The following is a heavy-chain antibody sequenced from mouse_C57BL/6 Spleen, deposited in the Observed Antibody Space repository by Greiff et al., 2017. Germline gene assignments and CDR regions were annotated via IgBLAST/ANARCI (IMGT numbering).Heavy chain of an antibody. V-gene: IGHV1-5*01. D-gene: IGHD1-1*01. CDR3: TRSGYYGSSYRFAY. CDR2: IYPGNSDT. J-gene: IGHJ3*01. CDR1: GYTFTSYW. Sequence: VQLKESGTVLARPGASVKMSCKTSGYTFTSYWMHWVKQRPGQGLEWIGAIYPGNSDTSYNQKFKGKAKLTAVTSASTAYMELSSLTNEDSAVYYCTRSGYYGSSYRFAYWGQGTLVTVSA.